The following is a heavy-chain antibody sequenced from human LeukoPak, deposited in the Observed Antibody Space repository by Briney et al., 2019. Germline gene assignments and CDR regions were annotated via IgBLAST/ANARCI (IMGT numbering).Heavy chain of an antibody. V-gene: IGHV3-30-3*01. CDR3: ARGRNIVTTSGYFDY. CDR1: GFTFSSYA. D-gene: IGHD5-12*01. Sequence: PGRSLRLSCAASGFTFSSYAMHWVRQAPGKGLEWVAAISYDGSNEYYADSVRGRFTISRDNSKNTLYLQMNSLRAEDTAVYYCARGRNIVTTSGYFDYWGQGTLVTVSS. J-gene: IGHJ4*02. CDR2: ISYDGSNE.